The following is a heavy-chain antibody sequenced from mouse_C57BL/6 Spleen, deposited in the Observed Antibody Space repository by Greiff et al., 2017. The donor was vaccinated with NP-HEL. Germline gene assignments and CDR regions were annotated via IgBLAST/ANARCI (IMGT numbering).Heavy chain of an antibody. D-gene: IGHD1-1*01. CDR2: INPNYGTT. CDR1: GYSFTDYN. V-gene: IGHV1-39*01. Sequence: VQLQQSGPELVKPGASVKISCKASGYSFTDYNMNWVKQSNGKSLEWIGVINPNYGTTSYNQKFKGKATLTVDQSSSTAYMQLNSLTSEDSAVYFCANYGSSPSWYFDVWGTGTTVTVSS. CDR3: ANYGSSPSWYFDV. J-gene: IGHJ1*03.